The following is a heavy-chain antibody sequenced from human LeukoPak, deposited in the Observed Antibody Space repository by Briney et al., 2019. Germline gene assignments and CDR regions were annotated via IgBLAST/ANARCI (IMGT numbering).Heavy chain of an antibody. CDR3: ARGGDILTGYCPHFDY. CDR2: IKQDGSEK. D-gene: IGHD3-9*01. Sequence: GGSLRLSCAASGFTFSSYWMSWVRQAPGKGLEWVANIKQDGSEKYYVDSVEGRSTISRDNAKNSLYLQMNSLRAEDTAVYYCARGGDILTGYCPHFDYWGQGTLVTVSS. CDR1: GFTFSSYW. V-gene: IGHV3-7*01. J-gene: IGHJ4*02.